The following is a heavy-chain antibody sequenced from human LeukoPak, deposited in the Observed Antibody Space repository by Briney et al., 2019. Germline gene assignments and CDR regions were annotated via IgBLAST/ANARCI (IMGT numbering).Heavy chain of an antibody. V-gene: IGHV4-30-2*03. Sequence: SETLSLTCAVSGGSISSGGYSWSWIRQPPGKGVEWIGSIYHSERTYYNPSLKSRVTISVDTSKNQFSLRLSSVTAADTAVYYCAREGDSGSVGWFDPWGQGTLVTVSS. CDR1: GGSISSGGYS. D-gene: IGHD6-13*01. J-gene: IGHJ5*02. CDR3: AREGDSGSVGWFDP. CDR2: IYHSERT.